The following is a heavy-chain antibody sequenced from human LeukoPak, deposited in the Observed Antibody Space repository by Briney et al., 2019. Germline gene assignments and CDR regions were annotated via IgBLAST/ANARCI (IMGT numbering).Heavy chain of an antibody. D-gene: IGHD6-19*01. J-gene: IGHJ3*02. V-gene: IGHV4-59*08. CDR3: ARSASSGYAFDI. Sequence: SETLSLTCTVSGGSISSHYWSWIRQPPGKGLEWIGYIYYSGSTNYNPSLKSRVTISVDTSKNQFSLKLSSVTAADTAVYYCARSASSGYAFDIWGQGTMVTVSS. CDR2: IYYSGST. CDR1: GGSISSHY.